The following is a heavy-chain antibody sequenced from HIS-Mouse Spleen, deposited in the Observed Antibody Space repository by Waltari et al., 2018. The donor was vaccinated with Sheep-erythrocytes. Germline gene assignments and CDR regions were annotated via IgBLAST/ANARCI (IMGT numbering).Heavy chain of an antibody. CDR1: GFTFSSYA. J-gene: IGHJ4*02. D-gene: IGHD1-26*01. Sequence: QVQLVESGGGVVQPGRSLILSCAASGFTFSSYAMHWVRQAPGKGLGWVAGISYAGSNKYYADSVKGRFTISRDNSKNTLYLQMNSLRAEDTAVYYCARVSAGELKYYFDYWGQGTLVTVSS. CDR2: ISYAGSNK. CDR3: ARVSAGELKYYFDY. V-gene: IGHV3-30*04.